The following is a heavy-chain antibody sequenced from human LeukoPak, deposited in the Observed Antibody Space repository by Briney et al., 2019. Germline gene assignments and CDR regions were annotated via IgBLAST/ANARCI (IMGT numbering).Heavy chain of an antibody. CDR3: AKGFGRRTSPENVLRYFDWLLPPLGY. Sequence: PGRSLRLSCAASGFTFSSYGMHWVRQAPGKGLEWVAVISYDGSNKYYADSVKGRFTISRDNSKNTLYLQMNSLRAEDTAVYYCAKGFGRRTSPENVLRYFDWLLPPLGYWGQGTLVTVPS. D-gene: IGHD3-9*01. CDR2: ISYDGSNK. V-gene: IGHV3-30*18. J-gene: IGHJ4*02. CDR1: GFTFSSYG.